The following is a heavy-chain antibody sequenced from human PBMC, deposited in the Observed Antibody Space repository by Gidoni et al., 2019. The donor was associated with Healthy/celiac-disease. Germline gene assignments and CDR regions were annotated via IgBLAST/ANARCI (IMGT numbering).Heavy chain of an antibody. V-gene: IGHV1-69*01. D-gene: IGHD2-15*01. CDR1: GCTFSSYA. CDR2: IIPIFGTA. J-gene: IGHJ6*04. Sequence: QVQLVQSGAEVKKPGSSVNVSCKASGCTFSSYAISWVRQAPGQGLEWMGGIIPIFGTANYAQKFQGRVTITADESTSTAYMELSSLRSEDTAVYYWARGVVVVAGRNYYYGMDVWGKGTTVTVSS. CDR3: ARGVVVVAGRNYYYGMDV.